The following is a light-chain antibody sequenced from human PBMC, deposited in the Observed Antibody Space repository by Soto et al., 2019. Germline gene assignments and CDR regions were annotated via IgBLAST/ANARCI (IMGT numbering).Light chain of an antibody. CDR3: QQYGSSPST. V-gene: IGKV3-20*01. Sequence: EIELTQSPGTLSLSPGERATLSCRASQSVRSSYLAWYQQKPGQAPRLLIYGASSRATGIPDRFSGSGSGTDFTLTISRLAPEDFAVYYCQQYGSSPSTFGQGTKLEIK. CDR1: QSVRSSY. J-gene: IGKJ2*02. CDR2: GAS.